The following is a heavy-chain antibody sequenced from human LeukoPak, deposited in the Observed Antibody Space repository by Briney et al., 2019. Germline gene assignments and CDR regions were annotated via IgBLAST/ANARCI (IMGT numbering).Heavy chain of an antibody. J-gene: IGHJ4*02. V-gene: IGHV3-21*01. Sequence: GGSLRLSCAASGFSFSGYNMNWVRQAPGKGLVWVSSITSSSIYIYYADSVKGRFTISRDNAKNSLYLQMNSLRAEDTAVYYCARVLRDYYFDFWGQGTLVTVSS. CDR3: ARVLRDYYFDF. CDR2: ITSSSIYI. CDR1: GFSFSGYN. D-gene: IGHD3-9*01.